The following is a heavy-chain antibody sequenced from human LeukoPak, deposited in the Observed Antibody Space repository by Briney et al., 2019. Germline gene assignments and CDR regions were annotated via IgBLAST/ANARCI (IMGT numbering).Heavy chain of an antibody. Sequence: PSETLSLTCTVSGGSISSYYWSWIRQPPGKGLEWIGYIYYSGSTKYNPSLKSRVTISVDASKTQFPLKLNSVTAADTAVYYCARGSRELYYFDYWGQGTLVTVSS. J-gene: IGHJ4*02. D-gene: IGHD1-7*01. CDR2: IYYSGST. CDR3: ARGSRELYYFDY. CDR1: GGSISSYY. V-gene: IGHV4-59*01.